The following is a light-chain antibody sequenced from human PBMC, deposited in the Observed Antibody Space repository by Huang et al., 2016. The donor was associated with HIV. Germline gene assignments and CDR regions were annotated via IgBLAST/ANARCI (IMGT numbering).Light chain of an antibody. J-gene: IGKJ4*01. CDR2: DAS. CDR1: QDISSW. V-gene: IGKV1-12*01. Sequence: DIQMTQSPSSVSASVGDRVVITCRASQDISSWVAWYQQRPGKAPELLIFDASTLQHGVPSRFSGSGSGTDFVLTISSLQPEDFATYYCQQASSFPLTFGGGTKVEIK. CDR3: QQASSFPLT.